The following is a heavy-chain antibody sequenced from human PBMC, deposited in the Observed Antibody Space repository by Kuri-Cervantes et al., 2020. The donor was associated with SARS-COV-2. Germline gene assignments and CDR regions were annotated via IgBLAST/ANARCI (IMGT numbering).Heavy chain of an antibody. CDR1: GGTFSSYA. J-gene: IGHJ6*03. D-gene: IGHD5-18*01. Sequence: SVKVSCKASGGTFSSYAISWVRQAPGQGLEWMGGIIPIFSTANYAQKFQGRVTITTDESTSTAYMELSSLRSEDTAVYYCARVRGYSYGYRGDYYMDVWGKGTTVTVSS. CDR2: IIPIFSTA. V-gene: IGHV1-69*05. CDR3: ARVRGYSYGYRGDYYMDV.